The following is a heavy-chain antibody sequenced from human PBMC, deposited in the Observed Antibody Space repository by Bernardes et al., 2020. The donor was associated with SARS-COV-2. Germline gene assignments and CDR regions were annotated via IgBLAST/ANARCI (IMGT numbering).Heavy chain of an antibody. V-gene: IGHV3-48*03. J-gene: IGHJ4*02. CDR1: GFTFSGFD. CDR2: ISSSGGTI. Sequence: GGSLRLSCAASGFTFSGFDMNRVRQAPGKGLDWVSYISSSGGTIYYAASVKGRFTISRDNTKNSLFLQMNSLRADDTAVYYCSRGYYDSWGPGTLVTVSS. CDR3: SRGYYDS.